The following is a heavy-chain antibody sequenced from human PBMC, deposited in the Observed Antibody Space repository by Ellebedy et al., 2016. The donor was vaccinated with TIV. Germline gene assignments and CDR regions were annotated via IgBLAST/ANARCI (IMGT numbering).Heavy chain of an antibody. CDR1: GFTFSSFG. CDR2: IWYDGSNE. D-gene: IGHD3-10*01. CDR3: AKDSGWEHEY. J-gene: IGHJ4*02. Sequence: GESLKISCEASGFTFSSFGMHWVRQASGKGLEWVALIWYDGSNEYYADSAKARFTISRENSKNTLYLQMNSLSTEDTALYYCAKDSGWEHEYWGQGTLVTISS. V-gene: IGHV3-33*06.